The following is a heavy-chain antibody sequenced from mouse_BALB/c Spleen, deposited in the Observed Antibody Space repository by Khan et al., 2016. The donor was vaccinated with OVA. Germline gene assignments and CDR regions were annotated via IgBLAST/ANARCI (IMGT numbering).Heavy chain of an antibody. CDR1: GFTFSDYY. D-gene: IGHD1-1*02. CDR3: ARGFYGGPFTY. CDR2: ISDGGSYT. V-gene: IGHV5-4*02. Sequence: EGELVESGGGLVKPGGSLKLPCAASGFTFSDYYMYWVRQTPEKRLEWVATISDGGSYTYYPDSVKGRFTISRDDVKNNLSLQMSSLKSEDTAMYYCARGFYGGPFTYWGQGTLVTVSA. J-gene: IGHJ3*01.